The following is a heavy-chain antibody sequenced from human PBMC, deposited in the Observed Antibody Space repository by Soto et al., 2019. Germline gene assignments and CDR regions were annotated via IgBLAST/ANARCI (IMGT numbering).Heavy chain of an antibody. CDR3: PRAWEHLYFDH. J-gene: IGHJ4*02. Sequence: SETLSLTCTVSGGSVSTTSSYWSWIRQPPGKGLEWIGYIHYSGSTNYNPSLKSRVTISVDTSKNQFSLKLSSVTAEDTAVYYCPRAWEHLYFDHWGQGTLVTVSS. D-gene: IGHD1-26*01. V-gene: IGHV4-61*01. CDR2: IHYSGST. CDR1: GGSVSTTSSY.